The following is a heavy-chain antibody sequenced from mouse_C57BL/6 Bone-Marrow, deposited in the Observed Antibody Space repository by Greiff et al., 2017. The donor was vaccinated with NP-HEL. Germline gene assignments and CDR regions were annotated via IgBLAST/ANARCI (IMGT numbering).Heavy chain of an antibody. CDR1: GFTFSSYT. J-gene: IGHJ4*01. CDR3: ARRGLPTYYYAMDY. CDR2: ISGGGGNT. V-gene: IGHV5-9*01. D-gene: IGHD3-1*01. Sequence: EVQRVESGGGLVKPGGSLKLSCAASGFTFSSYTMSWVRQTPEKRLEWVATISGGGGNTYYPDSVKGRFTISRDNAKNTLYLQMSSLRSEDTALYYCARRGLPTYYYAMDYWGQGTSVTVSS.